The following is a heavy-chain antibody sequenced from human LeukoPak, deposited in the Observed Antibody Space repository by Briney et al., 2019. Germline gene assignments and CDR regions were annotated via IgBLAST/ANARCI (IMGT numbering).Heavy chain of an antibody. CDR3: ARSHYYDSSGSFYYYYGLDV. CDR2: INNDGSST. V-gene: IGHV3-74*01. CDR1: GFTFSSYW. Sequence: PGGSLRLSCAASGFTFSSYWMHWVRQAPGKGPVWVSRINNDGSSTRYADSVKGRFTISRDNAKGTLYLQMTSLRAEDTAVYYCARSHYYDSSGSFYYYYGLDVWGQGTTVTVSS. J-gene: IGHJ6*02. D-gene: IGHD3-22*01.